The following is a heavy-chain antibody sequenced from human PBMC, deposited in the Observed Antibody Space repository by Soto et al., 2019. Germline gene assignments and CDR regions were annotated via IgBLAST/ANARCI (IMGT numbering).Heavy chain of an antibody. D-gene: IGHD3-16*01. CDR1: GYSFTSYW. CDR3: ARPLSRGGYYYYYGTDV. V-gene: IGHV5-10-1*01. CDR2: IDPSDSYT. J-gene: IGHJ6*02. Sequence: PGESLKISCKGSGYSFTSYWISWVRQMPGKGLEWMGRIDPSDSYTNYSPSFQGHVTISADKSISTAYLQWSSLKASDTAMYYCARPLSRGGYYYYYGTDVWGQGTTVTVSS.